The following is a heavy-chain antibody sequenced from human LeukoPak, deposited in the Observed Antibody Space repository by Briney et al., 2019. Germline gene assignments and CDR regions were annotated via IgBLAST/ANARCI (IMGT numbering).Heavy chain of an antibody. CDR3: TTVLLHYYYYGMDV. D-gene: IGHD2/OR15-2a*01. CDR2: IKSKTDGGTT. V-gene: IGHV3-15*07. J-gene: IGHJ6*02. CDR1: GFTFSNAW. Sequence: GGSLRLSCAASGFTFSNAWMNWVRQAPGKGLEWVGRIKSKTDGGTTDYAAPVKGRFTISRDDSKNTLHLQMNSLKTEDTAVYYCTTVLLHYYYYGMDVWGQGTTVTVSS.